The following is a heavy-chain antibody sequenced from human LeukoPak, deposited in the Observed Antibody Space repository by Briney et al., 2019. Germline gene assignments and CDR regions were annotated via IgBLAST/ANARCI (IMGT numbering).Heavy chain of an antibody. D-gene: IGHD2-2*01. CDR3: ARDSALGYCSSTSCYLHDAFDI. CDR1: GGSISSYY. V-gene: IGHV4-4*07. Sequence: SETLSLTCTVSGGSISSYYWSWIRQPAGKGLEWIGRIYTSGSTNYNPSLKSRVTMPVDTSKNQFSLKLSSVTAADTAVYYCARDSALGYCSSTSCYLHDAFDIWGQGTMVTVSS. CDR2: IYTSGST. J-gene: IGHJ3*02.